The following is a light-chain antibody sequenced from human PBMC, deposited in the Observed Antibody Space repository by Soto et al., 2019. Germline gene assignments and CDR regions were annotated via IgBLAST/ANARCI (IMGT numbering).Light chain of an antibody. V-gene: IGKV1-33*01. CDR2: GAT. CDR1: HDIRKD. Sequence: DIQMTQSPSSLSASVGDRVTITCQARHDIRKDLNWYQQKPGKAPKLLIHGATSLEAGVPSRFSGSGSGTDFTFSISGLQPEDVATYYCQHYDNLPPYIFGQGTKVDIK. J-gene: IGKJ2*01. CDR3: QHYDNLPPYI.